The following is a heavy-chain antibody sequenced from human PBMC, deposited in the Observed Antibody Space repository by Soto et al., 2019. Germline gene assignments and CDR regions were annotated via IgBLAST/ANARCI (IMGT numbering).Heavy chain of an antibody. Sequence: EVVLLESGGGLVQPGGSLRLSCEVSGFAFSFYSMSWVRQAPGKGLEWVASISGNGGTTYYAASGKGRFTFSRDNSKNPLYLKMNNLRGEDTAVYYWAKERGGFTNGGEFFDSGGQGTLVTVSS. CDR3: AKERGGFTNGGEFFDS. CDR1: GFAFSFYS. V-gene: IGHV3-23*01. D-gene: IGHD3-10*01. J-gene: IGHJ4*02. CDR2: ISGNGGTT.